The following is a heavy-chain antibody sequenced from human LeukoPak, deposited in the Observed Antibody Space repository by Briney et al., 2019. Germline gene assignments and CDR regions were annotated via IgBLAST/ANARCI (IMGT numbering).Heavy chain of an antibody. V-gene: IGHV3-23*01. Sequence: GSLRLSCAASGFTFSGYAMSWVRQAPGKGLEWVSAISGSGGSTYYADSVKGRFTISRGNSKNTLFLQMNSLRAEDTAVYYCAKDSSGYYRPYDYWGQGTLVTVSS. CDR2: ISGSGGST. D-gene: IGHD3-22*01. CDR3: AKDSSGYYRPYDY. J-gene: IGHJ4*02. CDR1: GFTFSGYA.